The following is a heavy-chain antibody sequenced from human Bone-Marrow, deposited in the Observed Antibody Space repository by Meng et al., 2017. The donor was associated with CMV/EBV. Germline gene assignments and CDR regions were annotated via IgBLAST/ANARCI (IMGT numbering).Heavy chain of an antibody. Sequence: GESLKISCKTSGYRFTNYWIGWVRQMPGKGLEWMGIIYPDDSDTRYSPSFEGQVSISADKSITTAYLQWSSLKASDTATYYCARRRAGGGEVDFWGQGTLVTVSS. CDR2: IYPDDSDT. J-gene: IGHJ4*02. CDR1: GYRFTNYW. V-gene: IGHV5-51*01. D-gene: IGHD3-16*01. CDR3: ARRRAGGGEVDF.